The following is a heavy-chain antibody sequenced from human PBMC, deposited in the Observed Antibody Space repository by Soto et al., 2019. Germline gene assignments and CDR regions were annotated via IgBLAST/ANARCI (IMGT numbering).Heavy chain of an antibody. CDR3: AKDFYESVGSPLNI. D-gene: IGHD3-22*01. CDR1: GLSFTKYW. CDR2: IKHDGSEK. V-gene: IGHV3-7*01. J-gene: IGHJ3*02. Sequence: GGSLRLSCAVSGLSFTKYWMTWVRQAPGKGLEWVATIKHDGSEKSYLDSVEGRFTISRDNAKNSLSLQMNSLRVEDTAVYRCAKDFYESVGSPLNIWGQGTKVTVSS.